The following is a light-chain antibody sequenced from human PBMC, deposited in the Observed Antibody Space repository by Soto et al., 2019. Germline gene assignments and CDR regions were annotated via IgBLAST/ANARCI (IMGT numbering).Light chain of an antibody. Sequence: DIQMTQSPSSLSASVGDRVTITCRASQSISSYLNWYQQKPGKAPKLLIYAASSLQSGVTSRFSGSGSGTDFTLNISSLQPEDFATYYCQQSYSTPPLTFGGGTKVEIK. J-gene: IGKJ4*01. CDR2: AAS. CDR1: QSISSY. CDR3: QQSYSTPPLT. V-gene: IGKV1-39*01.